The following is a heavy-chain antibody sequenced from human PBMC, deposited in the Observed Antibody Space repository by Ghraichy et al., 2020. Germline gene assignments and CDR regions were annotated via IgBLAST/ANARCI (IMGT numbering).Heavy chain of an antibody. D-gene: IGHD6-13*01. Sequence: TETLSLTCAVYGGSFSGYYWSWIRQPPGKGLEWIGEINHSGSTNYNPSLKSRVTISVDTSKNQFSLKLSSVTAADTAVYYCARTPRLYSSSWQNPTRLGGFDYWGQGTLVTVSS. CDR1: GGSFSGYY. V-gene: IGHV4-34*01. J-gene: IGHJ4*02. CDR2: INHSGST. CDR3: ARTPRLYSSSWQNPTRLGGFDY.